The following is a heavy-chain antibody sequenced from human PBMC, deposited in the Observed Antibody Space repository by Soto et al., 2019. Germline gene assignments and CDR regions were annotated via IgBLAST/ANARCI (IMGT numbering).Heavy chain of an antibody. CDR1: DASIRGYY. CDR3: ARGASNWQYFDY. J-gene: IGHJ4*02. Sequence: QVQQQESGPGLVKPSETLSLTCTVSDASIRGYYWSWIRQPPGKGLEWIGYFHYSVISNYNSSLKSRVTMSLDTSKNQFSLKLSSVSAADTAIYYCARGASNWQYFDYWGQGALVTVSS. CDR2: FHYSVIS. V-gene: IGHV4-59*01. D-gene: IGHD4-4*01.